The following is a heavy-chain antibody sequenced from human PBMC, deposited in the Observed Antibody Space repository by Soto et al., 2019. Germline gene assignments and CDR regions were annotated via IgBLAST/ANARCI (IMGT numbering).Heavy chain of an antibody. Sequence: QVQLVQSGAEMKKPGSSVKVSCQSSGGTFNTYAMNWVRQAPGQGPEWMGDISSMFGAANYAPKFQGRVTITADDSTGTSYMQLSSLTSEGTALYFCAREVQVHTPAFVYWGQGTLVPVS. J-gene: IGHJ4*02. CDR3: AREVQVHTPAFVY. CDR2: ISSMFGAA. V-gene: IGHV1-69*19. CDR1: GGTFNTYA. D-gene: IGHD3-10*01.